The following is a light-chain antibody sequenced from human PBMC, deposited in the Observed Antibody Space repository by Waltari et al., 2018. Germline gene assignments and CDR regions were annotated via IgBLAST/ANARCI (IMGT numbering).Light chain of an antibody. J-gene: IGKJ1*01. V-gene: IGKV3D-15*01. CDR1: QNINSN. CDR2: GAS. CDR3: QQYNNWPPWT. Sequence: EIVMKQSPATLSVSPGEGATLSCRASQNINSNLAWYQQQPGQTPRLLIYGASTRAIGIPARFSGSGSGTEFTLTISSLQSEDFALYYCQQYNNWPPWTFGQGTKVEIK.